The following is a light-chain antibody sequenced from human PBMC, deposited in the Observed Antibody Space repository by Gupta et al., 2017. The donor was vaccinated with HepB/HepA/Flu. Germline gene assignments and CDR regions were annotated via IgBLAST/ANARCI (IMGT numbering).Light chain of an antibody. CDR2: DVS. CDR3: QQRNNWPRT. CDR1: QNIRSS. Sequence: EIVLTQSPAALSLSPGGRATLSCRASQNIRSSLAWYQHKSGRAPRLLIYDVSNRATGIPVRFAGSGSGTDFTLTISSLEPEDVAVYYCQQRNNWPRTFGQGTKVEI. J-gene: IGKJ1*01. V-gene: IGKV3-11*01.